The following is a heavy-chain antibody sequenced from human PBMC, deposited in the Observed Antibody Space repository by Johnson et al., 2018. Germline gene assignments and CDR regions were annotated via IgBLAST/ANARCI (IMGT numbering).Heavy chain of an antibody. CDR1: GGSFSGYS. CDR3: ATARFQLLLGTYDYYMDV. J-gene: IGHJ6*03. V-gene: IGHV4-34*01. CDR2: IDDGGST. D-gene: IGHD2-2*01. Sequence: QVQLQQWGAGLLKPSETLSLTCAVYGGSFSGYSWSWIRQSPGKGLEWIGDIDDGGSTRYNPSLKSRVTISVDRSKNQFSLEVSSVTAAYTAIYYWATARFQLLLGTYDYYMDVWGKGTTVTVSS.